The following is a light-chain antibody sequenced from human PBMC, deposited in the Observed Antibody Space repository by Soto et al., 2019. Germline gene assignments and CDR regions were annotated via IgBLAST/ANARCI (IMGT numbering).Light chain of an antibody. CDR1: QSVSSNY. J-gene: IGKJ2*01. V-gene: IGKV3-20*01. Sequence: EIVLTQSPGTLSLSPGEGATLSCRASQSVSSNYLAWYQQKPGQAPRLLIYGASSRAAGIQCKFSGSGSGTDCTLTISGLQPEDFAVYFCQQYDSSPSFGLRPRLPI. CDR2: GAS. CDR3: QQYDSSPS.